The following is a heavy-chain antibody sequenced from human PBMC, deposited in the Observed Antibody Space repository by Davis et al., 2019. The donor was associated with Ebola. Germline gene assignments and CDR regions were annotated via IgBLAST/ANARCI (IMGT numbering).Heavy chain of an antibody. CDR3: ARGSFDYYYYGMDV. CDR1: GYTFTNYA. CDR2: INAGNGNT. V-gene: IGHV1-3*01. Sequence: ASVKVSCKASGYTFTNYAMHWVRQAPGQRLEWMGWINAGNGNTKYSQKFQGRVTITRDTSASTAYMELSSLRSEDTAVYYCARGSFDYYYYGMDVWGQGTTVTVSS. D-gene: IGHD3-10*01. J-gene: IGHJ6*02.